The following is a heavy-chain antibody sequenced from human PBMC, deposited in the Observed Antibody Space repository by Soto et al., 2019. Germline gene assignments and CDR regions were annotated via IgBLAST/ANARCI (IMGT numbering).Heavy chain of an antibody. CDR2: IYYSGST. Sequence: SETLSLTCTVSGGSISSGGYYWSWIRQHPGKGLEWIGYIYYSGSTYYNPSLKSRVNISVDTSKNQFSLKLSSVTAADTAVYYCATVVVQAAPHHDYYYGMDVWGQGTTVTVSS. D-gene: IGHD2-2*01. CDR1: GGSISSGGYY. CDR3: ATVVVQAAPHHDYYYGMDV. V-gene: IGHV4-31*03. J-gene: IGHJ6*02.